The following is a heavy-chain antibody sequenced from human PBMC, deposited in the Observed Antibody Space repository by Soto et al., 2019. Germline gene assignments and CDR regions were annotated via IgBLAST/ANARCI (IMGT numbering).Heavy chain of an antibody. J-gene: IGHJ6*03. D-gene: IGHD5-18*01. V-gene: IGHV2-5*02. Sequence: SGPTLVKPTQTLTLTCTFSGFSLSTSGVGVGWIRQPPGKALEWLALIYWDDDKRYSPSLKSRLTITKDTSKNQVVLTMTNMDPVDTATYYCAHSRGHVDTAMVTSHKNRPYYYYYMDVWGKGTTVTVSS. CDR2: IYWDDDK. CDR3: AHSRGHVDTAMVTSHKNRPYYYYYMDV. CDR1: GFSLSTSGVG.